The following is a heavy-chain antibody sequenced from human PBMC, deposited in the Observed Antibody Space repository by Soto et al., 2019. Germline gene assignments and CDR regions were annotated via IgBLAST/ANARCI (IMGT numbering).Heavy chain of an antibody. J-gene: IGHJ4*02. V-gene: IGHV1-3*05. CDR2: INGGNGNT. CDR3: ARGYWWLFDY. Sequence: QVQLVQSGAEEKKPGASVKVSCKASGYTFTSYAMHWVRQAPGQRLEWMGWINGGNGNTKYSQKFQGRVTITRDTSASTAYMELSSLRVEYAAVHYRARGYWWLFDYWGQGTLAIVSS. D-gene: IGHD2-8*02. CDR1: GYTFTSYA.